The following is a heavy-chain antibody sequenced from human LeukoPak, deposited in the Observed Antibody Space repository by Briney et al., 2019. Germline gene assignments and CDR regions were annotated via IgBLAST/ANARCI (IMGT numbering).Heavy chain of an antibody. CDR2: IWYDGSNK. V-gene: IGHV3-33*01. Sequence: RGSLRLSCAASGFTFSSYGMHWVRQAPGKGLEWVAVIWYDGSNKYYADSVKGRFTISRDNSKNTLYLQMNSLRAEDTAVYYCARSPVYYYYMDVWGKGTTVTVSS. CDR3: ARSPVYYYYMDV. J-gene: IGHJ6*03. CDR1: GFTFSSYG.